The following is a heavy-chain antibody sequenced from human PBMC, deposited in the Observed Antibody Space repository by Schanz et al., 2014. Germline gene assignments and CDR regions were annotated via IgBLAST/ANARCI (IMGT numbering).Heavy chain of an antibody. CDR1: GFTFSDHY. CDR2: LSGSGGST. J-gene: IGHJ4*02. D-gene: IGHD2-2*01. V-gene: IGHV3-23*04. Sequence: EVQLVESGGGLVQPGGSLRLSCAASGFTFSDHYMDWVRQAPGKGLEWVSALSGSGGSTYYADSVKGRFTISRDNSKNTLYLQMNSLRAEDTAVYYCAKDLLYGAPMPLNHLDYWGQGTLVTVSS. CDR3: AKDLLYGAPMPLNHLDY.